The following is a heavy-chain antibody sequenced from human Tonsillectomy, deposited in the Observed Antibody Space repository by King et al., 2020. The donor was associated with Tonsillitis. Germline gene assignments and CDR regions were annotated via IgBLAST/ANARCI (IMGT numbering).Heavy chain of an antibody. D-gene: IGHD1-26*01. CDR3: ARGRGSGRLYDY. CDR2: IHYSGST. V-gene: IGHV4-59*01. Sequence: VQLQESGPGLVKPSETLSLTCNVSGDSISNYYWNWIRQSPGKGLEWIGYIHYSGSTNYNPSLQSRVTISVDTSKNQFSLKLSSVTAAATAVYYCARGRGSGRLYDYWGQGTLVTVSS. CDR1: GDSISNYY. J-gene: IGHJ4*02.